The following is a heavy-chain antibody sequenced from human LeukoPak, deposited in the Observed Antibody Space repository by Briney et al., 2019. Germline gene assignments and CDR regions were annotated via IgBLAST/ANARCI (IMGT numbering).Heavy chain of an antibody. D-gene: IGHD2-2*02. CDR1: RYTFTSYG. Sequence: ASVKVSCKASRYTFTSYGISWVRQAPGQGLEWMGWISAYNGNTSYAQKLQGRVTMTTDTSTSTAYMELRSLRSDDTAVYYCARVGCSSTSCYTDFDYWGQGTLVTVSS. J-gene: IGHJ4*02. V-gene: IGHV1-18*01. CDR2: ISAYNGNT. CDR3: ARVGCSSTSCYTDFDY.